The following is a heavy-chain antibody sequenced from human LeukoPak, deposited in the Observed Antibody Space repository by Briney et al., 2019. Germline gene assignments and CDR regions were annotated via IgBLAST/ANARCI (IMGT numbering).Heavy chain of an antibody. Sequence: SETLSLTCSVSDGSIKDYYWSWIRQPPGKGLEWIGYIFYSGRTNYNPSLKSRLTMSLDTSKNQFSLKLTSVTAADTAVYYCARDPGYSGLVGLSGYFDYWGQGTLVTVSS. CDR2: IFYSGRT. D-gene: IGHD5-12*01. J-gene: IGHJ4*02. V-gene: IGHV4-59*12. CDR3: ARDPGYSGLVGLSGYFDY. CDR1: DGSIKDYY.